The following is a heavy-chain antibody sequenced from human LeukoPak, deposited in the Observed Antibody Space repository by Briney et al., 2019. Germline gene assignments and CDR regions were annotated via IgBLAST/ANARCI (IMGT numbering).Heavy chain of an antibody. Sequence: ASVKVSCKASGYTFTSYDINWVRQATGQGLEWMGWMNPNSGNTGYAQKFQGRVTMTRNTSISTAYMELSSLRSEDTAVYYCARGRRLRYFDWLSDSNWFDPWGQGTLVTVSS. V-gene: IGHV1-8*01. CDR3: ARGRRLRYFDWLSDSNWFDP. CDR1: GYTFTSYD. J-gene: IGHJ5*02. CDR2: MNPNSGNT. D-gene: IGHD3-9*01.